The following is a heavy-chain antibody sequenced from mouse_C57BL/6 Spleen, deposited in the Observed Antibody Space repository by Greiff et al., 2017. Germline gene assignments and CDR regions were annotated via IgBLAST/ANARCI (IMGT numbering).Heavy chain of an antibody. CDR3: TSANGDLPYWYFDV. CDR2: IYPGNSDT. Sequence: VQLQQSGTVLARPGASVKMSCKTSGYTFTSYWMHWVKQRPGQGLEWIGAIYPGNSDTSYNQKFKGKAKLTAVTSASTAYMELSSLTNEDSAVYYCTSANGDLPYWYFDVWGTGTTVTVSS. V-gene: IGHV1-5*01. D-gene: IGHD4-1*01. J-gene: IGHJ1*03. CDR1: GYTFTSYW.